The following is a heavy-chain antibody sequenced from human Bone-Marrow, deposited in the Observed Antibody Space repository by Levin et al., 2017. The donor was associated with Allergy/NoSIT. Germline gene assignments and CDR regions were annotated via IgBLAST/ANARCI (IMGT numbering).Heavy chain of an antibody. CDR3: ARRGTYYDANGYYRAFDY. Sequence: SQTLSLTCSVSGDSMRSYYWSWIRQPPGKGLEWIGYIDDSGSTTYNPSLKSRVTMSVETSNKKFSLRLNSVTAADTAVYYCARRGTYYDANGYYRAFDYWGQGTLVTVSS. J-gene: IGHJ4*02. V-gene: IGHV4-59*08. CDR1: GDSMRSYY. D-gene: IGHD3-22*01. CDR2: IDDSGST.